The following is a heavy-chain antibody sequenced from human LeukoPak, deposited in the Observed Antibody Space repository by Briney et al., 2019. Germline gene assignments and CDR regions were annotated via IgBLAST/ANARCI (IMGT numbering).Heavy chain of an antibody. CDR2: INYSGSGT. Sequence: LTGGSLRLSCAASGITVSTYAMTWVRQAPGKGLEWVSSINYSGSGTFYADSVKGRFTISRDNSKDTLYLQMNSLRVEDTAVYYCAKEEYDSGWYKCFGPWGQGTLVTVSS. V-gene: IGHV3-23*01. J-gene: IGHJ5*02. CDR1: GITVSTYA. CDR3: AKEEYDSGWYKCFGP. D-gene: IGHD6-19*01.